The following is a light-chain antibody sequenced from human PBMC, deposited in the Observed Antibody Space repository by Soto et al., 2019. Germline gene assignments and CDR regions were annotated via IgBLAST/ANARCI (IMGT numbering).Light chain of an antibody. CDR1: SSDIGGYNY. J-gene: IGLJ1*01. CDR3: SSYTSSSTAYV. CDR2: DVS. V-gene: IGLV2-14*01. Sequence: HSVLTQAASVSGFPGQSISISCTGTSSDIGGYNYVSWYQQHPGKAPKLMIYDVSNRPSGVSNRFSGSKSGNTASLTISGLQAEDEADYYCSSYTSSSTAYVFGTGTKVTVL.